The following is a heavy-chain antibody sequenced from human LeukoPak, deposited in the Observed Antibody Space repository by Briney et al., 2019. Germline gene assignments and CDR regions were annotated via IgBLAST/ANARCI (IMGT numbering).Heavy chain of an antibody. CDR2: ISGSGGST. J-gene: IGHJ4*02. CDR1: GFTFSSYA. V-gene: IGHV3-23*01. CDR3: AKLGLSSSWSFFDY. D-gene: IGHD6-13*01. Sequence: GGSLRLSCAASGFTFSSYATSWVRQAPGKGLEWVSAISGSGGSTYYADSVKGRFTISRDNSKNTLYLQMNSLRAEDTAVYYCAKLGLSSSWSFFDYWGQGTLVTVSS.